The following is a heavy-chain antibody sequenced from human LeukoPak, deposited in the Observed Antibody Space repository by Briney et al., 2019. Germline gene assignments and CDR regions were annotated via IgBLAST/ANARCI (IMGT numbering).Heavy chain of an antibody. D-gene: IGHD6-19*01. V-gene: IGHV1-18*01. Sequence: GASVKVSCKASGYTFTSYGISWVRQAPGQGLEWMGWISAYNGNTNYAQKLQGRVTMTTDTSTSTAYMELSRLRSDDTAVYYCARPLMGYSSGWYNYWGQGTLVTVSS. CDR2: ISAYNGNT. CDR3: ARPLMGYSSGWYNY. J-gene: IGHJ4*02. CDR1: GYTFTSYG.